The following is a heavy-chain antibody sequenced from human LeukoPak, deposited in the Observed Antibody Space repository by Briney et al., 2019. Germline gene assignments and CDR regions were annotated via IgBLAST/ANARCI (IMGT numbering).Heavy chain of an antibody. CDR3: ARVAYCSSTSCPGGYFDY. V-gene: IGHV3-7*01. Sequence: GGSLRLSCAASGFTFSSYWMSWVRQAPGKGLEWVANIKQDGSEKYYVDSVKGRFTISRDNAKNSLYLQMNSLRAEDTAVYYCARVAYCSSTSCPGGYFDYWGQGTLVTVSS. J-gene: IGHJ4*02. D-gene: IGHD2-2*01. CDR1: GFTFSSYW. CDR2: IKQDGSEK.